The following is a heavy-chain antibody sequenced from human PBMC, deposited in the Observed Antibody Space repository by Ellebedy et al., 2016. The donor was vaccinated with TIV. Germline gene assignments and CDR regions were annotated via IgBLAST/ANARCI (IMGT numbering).Heavy chain of an antibody. Sequence: FGPTLVKPTQTLTLTCTFSGFSLSTSRLSVSWIRQPPGKALEWLARIDWDDDKFYSTSLRTRVTISKDSSENQVVLTMTNMDPEDTATYYCARISSGWGFDYWGQGALVTVSS. CDR1: GFSLSTSRLS. CDR2: IDWDDDK. V-gene: IGHV2-70*17. CDR3: ARISSGWGFDY. D-gene: IGHD6-19*01. J-gene: IGHJ4*02.